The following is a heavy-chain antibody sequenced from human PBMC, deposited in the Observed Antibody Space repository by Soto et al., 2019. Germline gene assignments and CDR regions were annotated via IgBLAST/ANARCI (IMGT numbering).Heavy chain of an antibody. Sequence: SETLSLTCAVYGGSFSGYYWSWIRQPPGKGLEWIGEINHSGSTNYNPSLKSRVTISVDTSKNQFSLKLSSVTAADTAVYYCARGRGYYVQVVRGVQKYYFDYWGQGTRVTVSS. CDR2: INHSGST. CDR1: GGSFSGYY. J-gene: IGHJ4*02. D-gene: IGHD3-10*01. CDR3: ARGRGYYVQVVRGVQKYYFDY. V-gene: IGHV4-34*01.